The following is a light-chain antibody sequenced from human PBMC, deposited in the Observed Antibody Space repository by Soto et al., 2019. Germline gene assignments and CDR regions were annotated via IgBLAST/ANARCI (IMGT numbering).Light chain of an antibody. Sequence: EIVMTQSPATLSVSSGERATLSCRASQSVSNNLAWYQQNPGQAPRLLIYGASSRATGIPDRFSGTGSETDFTLTISRLEPEDFAVYYCQQYDNSPITFGQGTRLEIK. V-gene: IGKV3-20*01. CDR2: GAS. CDR3: QQYDNSPIT. J-gene: IGKJ5*01. CDR1: QSVSNN.